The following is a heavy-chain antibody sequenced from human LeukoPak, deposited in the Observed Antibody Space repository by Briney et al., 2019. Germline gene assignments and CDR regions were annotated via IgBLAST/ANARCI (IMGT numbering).Heavy chain of an antibody. Sequence: PSETLSLTCTVSGGSITNYFWSWIRQPPGKGLEWIGYIFYSGSTKYNPSLESRVNMSVDTSKNQFSLKLTSVTATDTAMYYCARGHYGSGSYYDYWGQGTLVTVSS. CDR3: ARGHYGSGSYYDY. V-gene: IGHV4-59*01. CDR1: GGSITNYF. D-gene: IGHD3-10*01. J-gene: IGHJ4*02. CDR2: IFYSGST.